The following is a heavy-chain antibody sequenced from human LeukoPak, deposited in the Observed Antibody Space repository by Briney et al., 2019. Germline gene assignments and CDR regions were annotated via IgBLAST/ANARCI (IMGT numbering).Heavy chain of an antibody. CDR3: ARDVDSLDY. V-gene: IGHV4-59*01. D-gene: IGHD2-21*01. CDR1: GGSISSYY. CDR2: IYYTGST. J-gene: IGHJ4*02. Sequence: NASETLSLTYTVSGGSISSYYWSWIRQPPGKGLEWIGYIYYTGSTNYNPSLKSRVTISVDTSKDQFSLKLSSVTAADTAVYYCARDVDSLDYWGQGTLVTVSS.